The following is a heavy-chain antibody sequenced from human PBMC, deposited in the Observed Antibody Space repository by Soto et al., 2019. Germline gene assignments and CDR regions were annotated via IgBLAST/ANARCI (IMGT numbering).Heavy chain of an antibody. CDR3: ATRVLMEHPRFDP. CDR1: GYTLTELS. J-gene: IGHJ5*02. CDR2: FDPEDGET. Sequence: ASVKVSCKVSGYTLTELSMHWVRQAPGKGLEWMGGFDPEDGETIYAQKFQGRVTMTEDTSTDTAYMELSSLGSEDTAVYYCATRVLMEHPRFDPWGQGTLVTVSS. V-gene: IGHV1-24*01. D-gene: IGHD2-8*01.